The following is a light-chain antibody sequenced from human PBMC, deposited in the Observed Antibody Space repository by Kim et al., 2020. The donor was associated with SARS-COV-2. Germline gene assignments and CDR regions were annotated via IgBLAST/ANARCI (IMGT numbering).Light chain of an antibody. Sequence: EIVLTQSPGTLSLCPGERATLSCRASQSVSSSYLAWYQQKPGQAPRLLIYGASSRATGIPDRFSGSGSGTDFTLTISRLEPEDFAVYYCQRYGSSHMFTFGPGTKVDIK. V-gene: IGKV3-20*01. CDR1: QSVSSSY. J-gene: IGKJ3*01. CDR3: QRYGSSHMFT. CDR2: GAS.